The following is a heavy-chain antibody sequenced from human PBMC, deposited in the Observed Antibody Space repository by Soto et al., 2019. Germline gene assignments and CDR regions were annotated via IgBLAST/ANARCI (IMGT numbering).Heavy chain of an antibody. CDR3: VKVAASYYYGMDV. CDR1: GFTFSSYA. J-gene: IGHJ6*02. V-gene: IGHV3-64D*06. Sequence: GGSLRLSCSASGFTFSSYAMHWVRQAPGKGLEYVSAISSNGGSTYYADSVKGRFTISRDNSKNTLYLQMSSLRAEDTAVYYCVKVAASYYYGMDVWGQGTTVTVSS. CDR2: ISSNGGST.